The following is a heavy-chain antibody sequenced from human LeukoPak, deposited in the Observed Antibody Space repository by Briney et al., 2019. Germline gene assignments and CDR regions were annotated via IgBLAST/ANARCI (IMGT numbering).Heavy chain of an antibody. J-gene: IGHJ4*02. CDR3: ARAQALAVAGTGDYFDY. D-gene: IGHD6-19*01. CDR1: GFTFSNYA. CDR2: ISYDETNT. Sequence: PGGSLRLSCAASGFTFSNYAMNWVCQAPGKALEWLAVISYDETNTYFADSVKGRFTISRDNSKNTLYLQMNSLRAEDTAVYYCARAQALAVAGTGDYFDYWGQGTLVTVSS. V-gene: IGHV3-30-3*01.